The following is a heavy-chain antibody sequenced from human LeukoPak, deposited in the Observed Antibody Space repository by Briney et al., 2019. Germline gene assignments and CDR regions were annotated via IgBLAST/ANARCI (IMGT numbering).Heavy chain of an antibody. CDR3: ARAGQWELRPDY. CDR2: NHYSGST. D-gene: IGHD1-26*01. V-gene: IGHV4-59*01. CDR1: GGSISSYY. Sequence: SETLSLTCTVSGGSISSYYWSWIRQPPGKGMEWIGYNHYSGSTNYNPSLKSRVTISVDTSKNQFSLKLSSVTAADTAVYYCARAGQWELRPDYWGQGTLVTVYS. J-gene: IGHJ4*02.